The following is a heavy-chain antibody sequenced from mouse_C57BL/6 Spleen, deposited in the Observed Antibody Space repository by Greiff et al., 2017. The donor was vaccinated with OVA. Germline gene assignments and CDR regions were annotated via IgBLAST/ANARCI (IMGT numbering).Heavy chain of an antibody. D-gene: IGHD1-1*01. J-gene: IGHJ3*01. V-gene: IGHV1-18*01. CDR1: GYTFTDYN. Sequence: VQLQQSGPELVKPGASVKITCKASGYTFTDYNMDWVKQSHGKSLEWMGEINPNNGGTIYNQKFKGKATLTVDKSSSTAYMELRSLTSEDTAIYYCARGDYYGSSIAYWGQGTLVTVSA. CDR2: INPNNGGT. CDR3: ARGDYYGSSIAY.